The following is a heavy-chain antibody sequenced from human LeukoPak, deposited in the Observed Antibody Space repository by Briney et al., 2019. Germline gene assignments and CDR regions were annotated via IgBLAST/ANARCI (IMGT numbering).Heavy chain of an antibody. CDR1: GGSISSYY. CDR2: IYTSGST. CDR3: ARGNTGPRPDAFDI. V-gene: IGHV4-4*07. Sequence: SETLSLTCTVSGGSISSYYWSWIRQPAGKGLEWIGRIYTSGSTNYNPSLKSRVTMSVDTSKNQFSLKLSSVTAADTAVYYCARGNTGPRPDAFDIWGQGTMVTVSS. D-gene: IGHD1-1*01. J-gene: IGHJ3*02.